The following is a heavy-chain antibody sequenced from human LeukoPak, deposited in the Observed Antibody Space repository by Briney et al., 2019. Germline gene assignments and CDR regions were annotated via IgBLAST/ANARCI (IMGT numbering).Heavy chain of an antibody. D-gene: IGHD3-22*01. CDR3: ARGYDSSGYIYYYYYMDV. J-gene: IGHJ6*03. Sequence: PSETLSLTCAVYGGSFSGYYWSWIRQPPGKGLEWSGEINHSGSTNYNPSLKSRVTISVDTSKNQFSLKLSSVTAADTAVYYCARGYDSSGYIYYYYYMDVWGKGTTVTVSS. V-gene: IGHV4-34*01. CDR2: INHSGST. CDR1: GGSFSGYY.